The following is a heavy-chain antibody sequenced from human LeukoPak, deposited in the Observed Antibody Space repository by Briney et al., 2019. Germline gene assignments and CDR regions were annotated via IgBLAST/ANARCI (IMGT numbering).Heavy chain of an antibody. CDR3: ARDKSSHYYYYYGMDV. D-gene: IGHD6-19*01. Sequence: PSETLSLTCTVSGGSINSYYWSWIRQPPGKGLEWIGCIYYSGSTNYNPSLKSRVTISVDTSKNQFSLKLSSVTAADTAVYYCARDKSSHYYYYYGMDVWGQGTTVTVSS. V-gene: IGHV4-59*01. CDR2: IYYSGST. CDR1: GGSINSYY. J-gene: IGHJ6*02.